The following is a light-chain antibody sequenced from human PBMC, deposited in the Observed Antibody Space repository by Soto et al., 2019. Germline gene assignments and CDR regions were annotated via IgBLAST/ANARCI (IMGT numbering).Light chain of an antibody. CDR2: DVS. V-gene: IGLV2-14*01. Sequence: QSALTQPASVSGSPGQSITISCTGTSSDVGGYNYVSWYQQHPGKAPKLIIYDVSNRPSGVSNRFSGSKSGNTASLTISGRLPDDDAAYYYCSSSTGTTHFVFGAGTKLTVL. CDR1: SSDVGGYNY. CDR3: CSSSTGTTHFV. J-gene: IGLJ2*01.